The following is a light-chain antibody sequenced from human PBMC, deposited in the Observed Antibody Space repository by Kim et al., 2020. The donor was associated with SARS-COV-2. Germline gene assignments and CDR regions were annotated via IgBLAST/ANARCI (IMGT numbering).Light chain of an antibody. CDR3: NSRDSSGMGDVV. CDR2: GKN. J-gene: IGLJ2*01. V-gene: IGLV3-19*01. Sequence: SSELTQDPAVSVALGQTVRITCQGDSLRSYYASWYQQKPGQAPVLVIYGKNNRPSGIPDRFSGSSSGNTASLTITGAQAEDEADYYCNSRDSSGMGDVVFGGGTQLTVL. CDR1: SLRSYY.